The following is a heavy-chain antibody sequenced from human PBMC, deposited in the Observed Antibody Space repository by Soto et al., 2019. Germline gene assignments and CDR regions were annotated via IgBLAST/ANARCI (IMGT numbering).Heavy chain of an antibody. V-gene: IGHV3-21*01. CDR2: ISSSSSYI. CDR1: GXTVSSYT. CDR3: ARAYCSGGSCYSMASGAFDI. J-gene: IGHJ3*02. D-gene: IGHD2-15*01. Sequence: GSLRLSCAASGXTVSSYTMNWVRQAPGKGLELVSSISSSSSYIYYADSVKGRFTIYRDNAKNSLYLKMNSLRAEDTAVYYCARAYCSGGSCYSMASGAFDIWGQGTMGTVSS.